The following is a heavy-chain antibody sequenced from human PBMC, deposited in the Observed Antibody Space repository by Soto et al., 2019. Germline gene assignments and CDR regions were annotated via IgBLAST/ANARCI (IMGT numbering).Heavy chain of an antibody. Sequence: SETLSLTCTVSGISVSTSDYYWGWVRQPPGKGQDWIGNIYYSGSTFYNPSLRSRVTLSVDTSKNQFSLRLNSVTVADTAVYFCAGFVVPASRNSDFDYWGQGTLVTVSS. CDR1: GISVSTSDYY. CDR3: AGFVVPASRNSDFDY. J-gene: IGHJ4*02. V-gene: IGHV4-39*01. CDR2: IYYSGST. D-gene: IGHD2-15*01.